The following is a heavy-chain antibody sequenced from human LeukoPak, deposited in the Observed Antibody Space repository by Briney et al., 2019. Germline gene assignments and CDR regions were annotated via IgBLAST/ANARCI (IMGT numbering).Heavy chain of an antibody. CDR1: GDSISSYY. Sequence: SETLSLTCVVSGDSISSYYWSWIRQPPGKGLEWIAYIHSSGSADYNPSLKSRVTISVDTSKNQVSLKLNSVTAADTAVYYCARHGVDVTTIPDYSYYYMDVWGKGTTVTVSS. CDR3: ARHGVDVTTIPDYSYYYMDV. J-gene: IGHJ6*03. V-gene: IGHV4-4*09. CDR2: IHSSGSA. D-gene: IGHD3-3*01.